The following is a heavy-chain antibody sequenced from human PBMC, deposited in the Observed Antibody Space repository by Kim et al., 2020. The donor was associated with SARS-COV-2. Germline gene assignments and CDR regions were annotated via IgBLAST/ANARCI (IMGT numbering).Heavy chain of an antibody. D-gene: IGHD1-20*01. J-gene: IGHJ6*02. CDR2: SNTHNGDT. CDR3: AKAPRITRQRDV. Sequence: ASVKVSCKATYSFSGYDIQWERQAPGQRHEWVGGSNTHNGDTNNAQKFRGRVTMTSKSSITTAYMEITGLTSDDTAIYYCAKAPRITRQRDVWGQGTPVTVSS. V-gene: IGHV1-2*02. CDR1: YSFSGYD.